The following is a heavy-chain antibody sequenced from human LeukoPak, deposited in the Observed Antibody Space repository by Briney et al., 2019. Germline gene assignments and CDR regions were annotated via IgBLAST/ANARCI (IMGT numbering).Heavy chain of an antibody. CDR3: AREASGSYFHH. CDR2: ISYDGSNK. V-gene: IGHV3-30*04. Sequence: GRSLRLSCAASGFTFSSYAMHWVRQAPGKGLEWVAVISYDGSNKYYADSVKGRFTISRDNSKNTLYLQMNSLRAEDTAVYYCAREASGSYFHHWGQGTLVTVSS. CDR1: GFTFSSYA. J-gene: IGHJ1*01. D-gene: IGHD1-26*01.